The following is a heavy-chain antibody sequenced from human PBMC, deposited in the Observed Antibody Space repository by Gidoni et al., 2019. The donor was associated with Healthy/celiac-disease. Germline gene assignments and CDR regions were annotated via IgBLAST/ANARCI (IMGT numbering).Heavy chain of an antibody. J-gene: IGHJ6*02. V-gene: IGHV3-30*18. D-gene: IGHD3-10*01. CDR2: ISYDGSNK. Sequence: QVQLVESGGGVVQPGRSLRLSCAASGFTFSSYGMHWVRQAPGKGLEWVAVISYDGSNKYYADSVKGRFTISRDNSKNTLYLQMNSLRAEDTAVYYCANGPRGVIISNYYGMDVWGQGTTVTVSS. CDR3: ANGPRGVIISNYYGMDV. CDR1: GFTFSSYG.